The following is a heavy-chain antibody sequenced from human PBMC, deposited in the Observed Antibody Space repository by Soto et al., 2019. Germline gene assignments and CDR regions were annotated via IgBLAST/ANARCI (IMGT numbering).Heavy chain of an antibody. J-gene: IGHJ4*02. V-gene: IGHV4-39*01. CDR3: AKNLPRTGRFDY. CDR2: IYYSGKT. Sequence: QLQLHESGPGLVKPSETLSLTCSLSGASITSTTYFWAWIRKTPGKGLEWVGSIYYSGKTHNNPSLKSRATISVDRSRNQFSLEVKSVTAADTAVYYCAKNLPRTGRFDYWGQGTVVTVSS. CDR1: GASITSTTYF.